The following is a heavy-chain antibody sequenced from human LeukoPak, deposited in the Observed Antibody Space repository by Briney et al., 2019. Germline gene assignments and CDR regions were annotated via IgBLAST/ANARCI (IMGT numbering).Heavy chain of an antibody. J-gene: IGHJ4*02. CDR3: AKDRNWGLLDY. CDR1: GFTFSSYG. D-gene: IGHD7-27*01. Sequence: GGSLRLSCAASGFTFSSYGMHWARQAPGKGLEWVAVISYDGSNKYYADSVKGRFTISRDNSKNTLYLQMNSLRAEDTAVYYCAKDRNWGLLDYWGQGILVTVSS. CDR2: ISYDGSNK. V-gene: IGHV3-30*18.